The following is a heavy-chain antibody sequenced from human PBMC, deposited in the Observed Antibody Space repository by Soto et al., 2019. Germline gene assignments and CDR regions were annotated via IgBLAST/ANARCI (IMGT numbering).Heavy chain of an antibody. V-gene: IGHV1-18*01. Sequence: ASVKVSGNASAYTFTSYPLSWVRQAPGQGLEWMGWLSLYNGKTNYAQQFQGRFAVTTDTSTSTAYMDLRGLRSGDTAIYYCATVVGAVPYWGQGTLVTVSS. CDR1: AYTFTSYP. CDR3: ATVVGAVPY. CDR2: LSLYNGKT. J-gene: IGHJ4*02. D-gene: IGHD1-26*01.